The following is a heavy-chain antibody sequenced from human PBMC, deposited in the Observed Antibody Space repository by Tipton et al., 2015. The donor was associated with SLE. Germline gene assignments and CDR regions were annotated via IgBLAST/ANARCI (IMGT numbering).Heavy chain of an antibody. CDR1: GFSISSGYY. D-gene: IGHD2-21*02. Sequence: LRLSCTVSGFSISSGYYCGWIRQPPGTGLEWIGSIYHSGTTYYNPSLKTRVTISVDTSKNQFSLKMNSVTAAVPAVYYCARDVPAPTGGVWCQGTVVSVSS. J-gene: IGHJ4*02. V-gene: IGHV4-38-2*02. CDR2: IYHSGTT. CDR3: ARDVPAPTGGV.